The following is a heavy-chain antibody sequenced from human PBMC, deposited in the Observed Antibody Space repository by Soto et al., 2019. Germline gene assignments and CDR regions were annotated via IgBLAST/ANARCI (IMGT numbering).Heavy chain of an antibody. D-gene: IGHD5-12*01. J-gene: IGHJ1*01. CDR1: GFTFIYYS. CDR2: INAGNGNT. CDR3: ARSAKKTWLPDF. V-gene: IGHV1-3*01. Sequence: ASVKVSVQASGFTFIYYSILWVRQAPGQSLEWLGWINAGNGNTKYSHKFQDRVTITSDTSATTTYMELRSLRSEDTAVFYCARSAKKTWLPDFWGQGTLVTVSS.